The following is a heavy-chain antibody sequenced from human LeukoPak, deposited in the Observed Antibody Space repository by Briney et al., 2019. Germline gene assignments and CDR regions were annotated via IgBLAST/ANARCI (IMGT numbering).Heavy chain of an antibody. CDR1: GYTFTSYD. V-gene: IGHV1-8*01. J-gene: IGHJ4*02. CDR3: ARGPPNWGYDY. D-gene: IGHD7-27*01. Sequence: ASVKVSCKASGYTFTSYDFNWVRQATGQRPEWMGWMSPNSGDTGYAQKFQDRVTMTRNTSISTAYMELSSLRSDDTAVYYCARGPPNWGYDYWGPGTLVTVSP. CDR2: MSPNSGDT.